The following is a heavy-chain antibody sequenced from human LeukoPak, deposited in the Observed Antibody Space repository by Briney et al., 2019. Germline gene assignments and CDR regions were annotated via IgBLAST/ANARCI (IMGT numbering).Heavy chain of an antibody. V-gene: IGHV4-39*01. Sequence: KPSETLSLTCTVSGGSISSSSYYWGWIRQPPGKGLEWIGSIYYSGSTYYNPSLKSRVTISVDTSKNQFSLKLSSVTAADTAVYYCARGRTRGAAAAVDYWGQGTLVTVSS. CDR1: GGSISSSSYY. J-gene: IGHJ4*02. D-gene: IGHD6-13*01. CDR2: IYYSGST. CDR3: ARGRTRGAAAAVDY.